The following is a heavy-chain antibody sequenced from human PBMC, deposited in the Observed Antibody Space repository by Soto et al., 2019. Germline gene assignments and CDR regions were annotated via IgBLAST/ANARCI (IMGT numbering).Heavy chain of an antibody. J-gene: IGHJ4*02. Sequence: PSETLSLTCAVSGGSISSGGYSWSWIRQPPGKGLEWIGYIYYSGSTNYNPSLKSRVTISVDTSKNQFSLRLNSMTAADTAVYYCARDRAVAGTRSFDYWGQGTLVTVSS. CDR1: GGSISSGGYS. CDR2: IYYSGST. V-gene: IGHV4-61*08. D-gene: IGHD6-19*01. CDR3: ARDRAVAGTRSFDY.